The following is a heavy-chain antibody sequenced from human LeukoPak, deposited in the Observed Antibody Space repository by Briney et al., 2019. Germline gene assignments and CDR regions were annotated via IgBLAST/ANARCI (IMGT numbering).Heavy chain of an antibody. V-gene: IGHV3-74*01. CDR2: INSDGSST. CDR3: ARTPGPGVGYCSGGSCYDY. CDR1: GFTFSSYW. Sequence: GGSLRLSCAASGFTFSSYWMHWVRQAPGKGLVWVSRINSDGSSTSYADSVKGRFTISRDNAKNTLYLQMNSLRAEDTAVYYCARTPGPGVGYCSGGSCYDYWGQGTLVTVSS. J-gene: IGHJ4*02. D-gene: IGHD2-15*01.